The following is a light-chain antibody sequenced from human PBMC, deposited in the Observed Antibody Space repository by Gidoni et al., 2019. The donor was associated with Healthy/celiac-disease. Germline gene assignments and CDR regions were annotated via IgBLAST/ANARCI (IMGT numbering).Light chain of an antibody. CDR3: QQYGSLVT. CDR2: GAYGAS. CDR1: QSVSNGY. Sequence: EIVLTQSPRTLSLSPGERATLSCRASQSVSNGYLAWYQQKPGQAPRLLVYGAYGASTRATGIPDRFSGSGSRTDFTLTISRLEPEDSAVYYCQQYGSLVTFGGGTKVEIK. J-gene: IGKJ4*01. V-gene: IGKV3-20*01.